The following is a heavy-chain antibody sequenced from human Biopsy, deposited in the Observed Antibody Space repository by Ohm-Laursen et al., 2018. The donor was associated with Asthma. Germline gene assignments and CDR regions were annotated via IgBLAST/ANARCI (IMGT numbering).Heavy chain of an antibody. CDR1: GFTFDDYG. CDR2: INWNGGST. CDR3: GRDMGGFGSGWFPVEF. D-gene: IGHD6-19*01. V-gene: IGHV3-20*01. Sequence: SLRLSCTASGFTFDDYGMSWVRQAPGKGLDWVSGINWNGGSTGYADSVKGRFTISRDNAKNSLYLQMNSQRAEDTALYHCGRDMGGFGSGWFPVEFWGQGTLVTVSS. J-gene: IGHJ4*02.